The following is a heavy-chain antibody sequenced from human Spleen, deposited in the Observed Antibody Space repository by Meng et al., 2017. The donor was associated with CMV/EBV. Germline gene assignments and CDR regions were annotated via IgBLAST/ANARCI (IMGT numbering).Heavy chain of an antibody. V-gene: IGHV3-53*01. CDR1: GFTFSSYA. CDR2: LYSGGST. D-gene: IGHD6-13*01. J-gene: IGHJ4*02. CDR3: ASSIAAIGMFAAYYFDY. Sequence: GESLKISCAASGFTFSSYAMHWVRQAPGKGLEWVSVLYSGGSTYYADSVKGRFTISRDNSKNTLYLQMNSLTAEDTAVYYCASSIAAIGMFAAYYFDYWGQGTLVTVSS.